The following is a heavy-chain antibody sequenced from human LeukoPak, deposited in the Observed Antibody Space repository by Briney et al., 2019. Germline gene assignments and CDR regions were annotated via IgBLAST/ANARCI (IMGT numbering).Heavy chain of an antibody. V-gene: IGHV3-21*01. J-gene: IGHJ6*02. Sequence: GGSLRLSCAASGFTFSSYSMNWVRQAPGKGLEWVSSISSSSSYIYYADSVKGRFTIYRDNAKNSLYLQMNSLRAEDTAVYYCARGSLASEYSSRDYYYGMDVWGQGTTVTVSS. CDR2: ISSSSSYI. CDR3: ARGSLASEYSSRDYYYGMDV. CDR1: GFTFSSYS. D-gene: IGHD6-6*01.